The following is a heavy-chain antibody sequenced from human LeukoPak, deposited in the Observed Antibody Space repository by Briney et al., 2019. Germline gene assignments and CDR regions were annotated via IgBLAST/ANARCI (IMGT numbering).Heavy chain of an antibody. V-gene: IGHV3-23*01. D-gene: IGHD4/OR15-4a*01. CDR1: GFTFSSCG. Sequence: GGSLRLSCAASGFTFSSCGMSWVRQAPGKGLEWVSALSDSGGSTFYADSVKGRFTISRDNSKNTLYLQINRLRAEDTAVYYCARRAGAYSHPYDYWGQGTLVTVSS. CDR2: LSDSGGST. CDR3: ARRAGAYSHPYDY. J-gene: IGHJ4*02.